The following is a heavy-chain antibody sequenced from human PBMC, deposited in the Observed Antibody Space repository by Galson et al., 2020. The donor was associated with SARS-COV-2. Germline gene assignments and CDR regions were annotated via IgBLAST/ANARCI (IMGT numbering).Heavy chain of an antibody. J-gene: IGHJ5*02. Sequence: GGSLRLSCAASGFTFSSYSMNWVRQAPGKGLEWVSYISSSSSTIYYADSVKGRFTISRDNAKNSLYLQMNSLRAEDTAVYYCARERRSGTSGAWFDPWGQGTLVTVSS. D-gene: IGHD1-1*01. CDR2: ISSSSSTI. V-gene: IGHV3-48*04. CDR1: GFTFSSYS. CDR3: ARERRSGTSGAWFDP.